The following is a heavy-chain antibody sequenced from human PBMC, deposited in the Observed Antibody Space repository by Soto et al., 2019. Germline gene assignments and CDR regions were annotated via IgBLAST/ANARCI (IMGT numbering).Heavy chain of an antibody. CDR3: ARFVLVRGPRGYYYYYYMDV. CDR2: INHSGST. CDR1: GGSFSGYY. Sequence: SETLSLTCAVYGGSFSGYYWSWIRQPPGKGLEWIGEINHSGSTNYNPSLKSRVTISVDTSKNQFSLKLSSVTAADTAVYYCARFVLVRGPRGYYYYYYMDVWGKGTTVTVSS. J-gene: IGHJ6*03. V-gene: IGHV4-34*01. D-gene: IGHD3-10*01.